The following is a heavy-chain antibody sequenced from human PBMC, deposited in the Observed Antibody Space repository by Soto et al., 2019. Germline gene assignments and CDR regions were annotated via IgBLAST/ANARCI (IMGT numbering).Heavy chain of an antibody. CDR3: ARDLENSSSPNL. D-gene: IGHD6-13*01. V-gene: IGHV3-30*03. CDR1: GFTFSNFG. Sequence: VQLVESGGGVVQPGRSLRLSCVASGFTFSNFGMHWVRQAPGKGLEWVALIPYGGSNTYYADSVKGRFTIFRDNSKNTLYLQMNSLRGDDTAVYYCARDLENSSSPNLWGQGTLVTVSS. J-gene: IGHJ4*02. CDR2: IPYGGSNT.